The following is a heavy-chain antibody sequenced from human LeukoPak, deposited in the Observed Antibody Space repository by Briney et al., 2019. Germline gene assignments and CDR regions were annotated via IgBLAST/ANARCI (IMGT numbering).Heavy chain of an antibody. J-gene: IGHJ6*03. CDR2: IYYSGST. CDR1: GGSISSSSYY. Sequence: SETLSLTCTVSGGSISSSSYYWGWIRQPPGKGLEWIGSIYYSGSTYYNPSLKSRVTISVDTSKNQFSLKLSSVTAADTAVYYCARLSQFGVLRFSYYMDVWGKGTTATVSS. D-gene: IGHD3-3*01. CDR3: ARLSQFGVLRFSYYMDV. V-gene: IGHV4-39*01.